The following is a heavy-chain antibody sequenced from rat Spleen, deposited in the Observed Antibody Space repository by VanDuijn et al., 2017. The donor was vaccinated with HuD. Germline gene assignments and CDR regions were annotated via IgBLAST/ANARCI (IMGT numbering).Heavy chain of an antibody. Sequence: EVQLVESGGDLVQPGGSLKLSCAASGFTFNNYDMAWVRQAPTKGLEWVATINYDGGTPYYRDSVKGRFTISRDNAKNTLYLQMDSLRSEDTATYYCARQVTALDYWGQGVMATVSS. CDR1: GFTFNNYD. D-gene: IGHD1-10*01. J-gene: IGHJ2*01. CDR2: INYDGGTP. CDR3: ARQVTALDY. V-gene: IGHV5-29*01.